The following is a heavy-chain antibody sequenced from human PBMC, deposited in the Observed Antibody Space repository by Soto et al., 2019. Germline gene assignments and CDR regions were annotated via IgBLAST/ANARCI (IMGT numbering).Heavy chain of an antibody. CDR1: GGSISSGGYY. D-gene: IGHD6-19*01. CDR2: IYYSGST. V-gene: IGHV4-31*03. Sequence: QVQLQESGPGLVKPSQTLSLTCTVSGGSISSGGYYWSWVRQHPGRGLEWIGYIYYSGSTYYNPSIKSRATISLDTSKNQFSLKLSSVTAADTAVYYCARAAGYSSGWYTNWGQGTLATVSS. J-gene: IGHJ4*02. CDR3: ARAAGYSSGWYTN.